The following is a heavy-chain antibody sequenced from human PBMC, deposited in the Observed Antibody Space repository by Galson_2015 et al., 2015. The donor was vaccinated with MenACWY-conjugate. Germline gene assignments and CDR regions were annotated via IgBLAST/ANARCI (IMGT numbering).Heavy chain of an antibody. D-gene: IGHD1-26*01. CDR1: GVSISTTNNY. Sequence: SETLSLTCTVSGVSISTTNNYWGWLRQPPGKGLEWIGSIYYSGSTYYSPSLMSRLSMSVDMSNNQVSLKLSSVTAADTAMYYCATETSGSYYYFDQWGQGTPVTVSS. J-gene: IGHJ4*02. CDR2: IYYSGST. CDR3: ATETSGSYYYFDQ. V-gene: IGHV4-39*07.